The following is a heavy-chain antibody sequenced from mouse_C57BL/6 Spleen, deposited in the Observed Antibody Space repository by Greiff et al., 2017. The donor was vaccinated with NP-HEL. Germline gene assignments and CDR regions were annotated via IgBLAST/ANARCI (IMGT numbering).Heavy chain of an antibody. CDR1: GYAFSSSW. Sequence: VQLQQSGPELVKPGASVKISCKASGYAFSSSWMNWVKQRPGQGLEWIGRIYPGDGDTNYNGKFKGKATLTADKSSSTAYMQLSSLTSEDSAVYFCAREGDYYAMDYWGQGTSVTVSS. CDR2: IYPGDGDT. CDR3: AREGDYYAMDY. V-gene: IGHV1-82*01. J-gene: IGHJ4*01.